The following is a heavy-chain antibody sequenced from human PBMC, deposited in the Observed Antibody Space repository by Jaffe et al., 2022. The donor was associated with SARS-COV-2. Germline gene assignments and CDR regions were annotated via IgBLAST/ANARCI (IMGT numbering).Heavy chain of an antibody. J-gene: IGHJ6*02. CDR3: ANGEDSSSWYEPAFDYYYYGMDV. CDR1: GFTFSSYG. Sequence: QVQLVESGGGVVQPGRSLRLSCAASGFTFSSYGMHWVRQAPGKGLEWVAVISYDGSNKYYADSVKGRFTISRDNSKNTLYLQMNSLRAEDTAVYYCANGEDSSSWYEPAFDYYYYGMDVWGQGTTVTVSS. CDR2: ISYDGSNK. D-gene: IGHD6-13*01. V-gene: IGHV3-30*18.